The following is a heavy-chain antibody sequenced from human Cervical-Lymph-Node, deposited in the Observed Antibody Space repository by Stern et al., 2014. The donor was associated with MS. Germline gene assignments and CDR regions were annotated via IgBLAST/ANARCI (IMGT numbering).Heavy chain of an antibody. CDR3: ARASTKITALSDYGMDV. J-gene: IGHJ6*02. CDR2: ISWNSGSI. CDR1: GFTFENHA. D-gene: IGHD4-11*01. V-gene: IGHV3-9*01. Sequence: EVQLVQSGGGLVQPGRSLRLSCAASGFTFENHAMHWVRQAPGKGLEWVSGISWNSGSIAHADSVKGRFTISRDNAKKSLYLQMNSLRTEDTALYYCARASTKITALSDYGMDVGGQGPTVPVSS.